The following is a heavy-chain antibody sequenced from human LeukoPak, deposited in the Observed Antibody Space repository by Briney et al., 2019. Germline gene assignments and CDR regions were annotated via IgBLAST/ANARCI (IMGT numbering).Heavy chain of an antibody. D-gene: IGHD2-2*01. V-gene: IGHV5-51*01. CDR3: ARRRYCSNTSCRNWFDP. CDR2: IYPGDSDT. Sequence: GESLKISCKGSGYSFTSYWIGWVRQMPGKGLEWMGIIYPGDSDTRYSPSFQGQVTISADKSISTAYLQWSSLKASDTAMYYCARRRYCSNTSCRNWFDPWGQGTLVTVSS. J-gene: IGHJ5*02. CDR1: GYSFTSYW.